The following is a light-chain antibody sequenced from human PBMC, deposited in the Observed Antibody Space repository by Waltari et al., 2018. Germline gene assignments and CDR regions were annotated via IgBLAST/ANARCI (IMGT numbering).Light chain of an antibody. J-gene: IGLJ1*01. CDR2: DVS. Sequence: QSALTQPASVSGSPGQSITISCTGTSSDVGGSNFVSWYQQHPDKAPKLIIYDVSERPSGVSNRFSGSKSVNTASLTISGLQAEDEADYYCISYTTISTWVFGTGTKVTVL. CDR1: SSDVGGSNF. V-gene: IGLV2-14*03. CDR3: ISYTTISTWV.